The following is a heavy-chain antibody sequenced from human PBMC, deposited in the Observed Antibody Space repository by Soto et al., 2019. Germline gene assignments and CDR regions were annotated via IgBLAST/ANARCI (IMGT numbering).Heavy chain of an antibody. CDR3: AGLKYYDTSDYLAY. V-gene: IGHV4-34*01. J-gene: IGHJ4*02. Sequence: ETLSLTCAVYGGSFSGYYWSWIRQPPGKGLEWIGEINHSGSTNYNPSLKSRVTISVDTSKNQFSLKLSSVTAADTAVYYCAGLKYYDTSDYLAYWGQGTLVTVSS. D-gene: IGHD3-22*01. CDR1: GGSFSGYY. CDR2: INHSGST.